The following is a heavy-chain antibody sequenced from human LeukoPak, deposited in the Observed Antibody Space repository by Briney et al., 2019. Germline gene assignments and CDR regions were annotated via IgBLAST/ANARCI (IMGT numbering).Heavy chain of an antibody. CDR3: ARCGDGLPCDFDY. V-gene: IGHV3-11*04. D-gene: IGHD3-10*01. CDR1: EFTFSDYY. CDR2: ISSISSTM. J-gene: IGHJ4*02. Sequence: GGSLRLSCAASEFTFSDYYMSWVRQAPGKGLEWVSYISSISSTMYYADSVKGRFTISRDNAKSSLYLQMNSLRADDTAVYYCARCGDGLPCDFDYWGQGTLVTVSS.